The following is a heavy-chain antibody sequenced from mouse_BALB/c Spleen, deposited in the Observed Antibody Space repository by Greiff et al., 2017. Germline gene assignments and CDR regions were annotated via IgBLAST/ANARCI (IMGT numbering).Heavy chain of an antibody. CDR3: TRGEGITTDYYAMDY. CDR2: ISSGGSYT. CDR1: GFTFSSYT. D-gene: IGHD1-1*01. V-gene: IGHV5-6-4*01. J-gene: IGHJ4*01. Sequence: EVQGVESGGGLVKPGGSLKLSCAASGFTFSSYTMSWVRQTPEKRLEWVATISSGGSYTYYPDSVKGRFTISRDNAKNTLYLQMSSLKSEDTAMYYCTRGEGITTDYYAMDYWGQGTSVTVSS.